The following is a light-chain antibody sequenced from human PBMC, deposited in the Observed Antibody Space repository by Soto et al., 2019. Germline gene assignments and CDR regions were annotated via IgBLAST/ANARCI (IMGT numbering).Light chain of an antibody. Sequence: AIRMTQSPSSFSASTGDRVTITCRASQGISSYLAWYQQKPGKAPKLLIYAASTLQRGVPSRFSGRGYGKEFTLTISCLQSEDFATYYCQQYYTKLGETFGQGTKVEIK. CDR1: QGISSY. CDR3: QQYYTKLGET. J-gene: IGKJ1*01. V-gene: IGKV1-8*01. CDR2: AAS.